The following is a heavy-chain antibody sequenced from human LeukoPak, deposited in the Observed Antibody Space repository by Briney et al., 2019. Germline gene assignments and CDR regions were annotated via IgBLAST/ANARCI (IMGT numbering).Heavy chain of an antibody. CDR3: ARQAYCSSTSCYYYYMDV. CDR2: ISAYNGNT. CDR1: GYTFTSYG. V-gene: IGHV1-18*01. Sequence: ASVKVSCKASGYTFTSYGISWVRQAPGQGLDWMGWISAYNGNTNYAQKLQGRVTMTTDTCTSTAYMELRSLRSDDTAVYYCARQAYCSSTSCYYYYMDVWGKGTTVTVSS. D-gene: IGHD2-2*01. J-gene: IGHJ6*03.